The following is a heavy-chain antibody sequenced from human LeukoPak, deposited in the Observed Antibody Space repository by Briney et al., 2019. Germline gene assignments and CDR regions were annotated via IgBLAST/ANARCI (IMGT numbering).Heavy chain of an antibody. CDR2: INHSGST. CDR1: SGSLRENY. D-gene: IGHD3-10*01. CDR3: ARVGSMVRGVIITGLDWFDP. V-gene: IGHV4-34*01. J-gene: IGHJ5*02. Sequence: PSETLSLTCNVSSGSLRENYWSWIRQSPGKGLEWIAKINHSGSTNYNPSLKSRVTISVDTSKKQFSLKLSSVTAADTAVYHCARVGSMVRGVIITGLDWFDPWGQGTLVTVSS.